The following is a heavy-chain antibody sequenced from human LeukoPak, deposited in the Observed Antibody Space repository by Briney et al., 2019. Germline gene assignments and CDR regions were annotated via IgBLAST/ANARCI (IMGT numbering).Heavy chain of an antibody. V-gene: IGHV3-30*02. J-gene: IGHJ4*02. D-gene: IGHD5-12*01. CDR1: GFTFSSYG. CDR3: AKGKRGYDSGLFDY. CDR2: IRYDGSNK. Sequence: GGSLRLSCAASGFTFSSYGMHWVRQAPGKGLEWVAFIRYDGSNKYYADSVKGRFTISRDNSKNTLYLQMNSLRAEDTAVYYYAKGKRGYDSGLFDYWGQGTLVTVSS.